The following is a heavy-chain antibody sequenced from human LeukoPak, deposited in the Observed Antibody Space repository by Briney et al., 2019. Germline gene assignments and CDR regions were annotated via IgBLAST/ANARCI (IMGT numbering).Heavy chain of an antibody. D-gene: IGHD1-7*01. CDR3: ARGHLTWIYPLSY. Sequence: SETLSLTCAVYGGSFSGYYWSWIRQPPGKGLEWIGEINHSGSTNYNPSLKSRVTISVDTSKNQFSLRLSSVTAADTAVYYCARGHLTWIYPLSYWGQGTLVTVSS. V-gene: IGHV4-34*01. J-gene: IGHJ4*02. CDR2: INHSGST. CDR1: GGSFSGYY.